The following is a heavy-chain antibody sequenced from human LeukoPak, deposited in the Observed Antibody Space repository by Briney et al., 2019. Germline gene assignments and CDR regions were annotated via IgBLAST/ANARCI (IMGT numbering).Heavy chain of an antibody. Sequence: GGSLRLSCAASGFTFSDYYMSWIRQAPGKGLEWVSYISSSGSTIYYADSVKGRLTISRDNAKTSLYLQMNSLRAEDTAVYYCARKNYYDSRCYFDYWGQGTLVTVSS. D-gene: IGHD3-22*01. CDR3: ARKNYYDSRCYFDY. V-gene: IGHV3-11*01. J-gene: IGHJ4*02. CDR1: GFTFSDYY. CDR2: ISSSGSTI.